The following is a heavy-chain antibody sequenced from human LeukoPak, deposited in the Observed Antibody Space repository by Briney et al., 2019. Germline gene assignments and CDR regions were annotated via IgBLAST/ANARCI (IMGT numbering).Heavy chain of an antibody. Sequence: SETLSLTCAVCGGSFSGYYWSWIRHPPGKGLEWIGEINHSGSTNYNPSLKSRVTISVDTSKNQFSLKLSSVTAADTAVYYCARGPNRCYGNPEPGCYLKPNYFDYWGQGTLVTVSS. CDR3: ARGPNRCYGNPEPGCYLKPNYFDY. D-gene: IGHD4-23*01. CDR2: INHSGST. CDR1: GGSFSGYY. V-gene: IGHV4-34*01. J-gene: IGHJ4*02.